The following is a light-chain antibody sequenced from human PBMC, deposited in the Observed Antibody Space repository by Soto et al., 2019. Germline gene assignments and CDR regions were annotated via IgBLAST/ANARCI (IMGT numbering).Light chain of an antibody. Sequence: EIVMTQSPATLSVSPGGSATLSCRASQHVSSNFAWYRQKPGQAPTLLIYRASTRATGIPARFSGSGSGTEVTLTTSSQQSEDFAVYYCQQYNNWPYTFGQGTKLEIK. CDR2: RAS. CDR3: QQYNNWPYT. V-gene: IGKV3-15*01. J-gene: IGKJ2*01. CDR1: QHVSSN.